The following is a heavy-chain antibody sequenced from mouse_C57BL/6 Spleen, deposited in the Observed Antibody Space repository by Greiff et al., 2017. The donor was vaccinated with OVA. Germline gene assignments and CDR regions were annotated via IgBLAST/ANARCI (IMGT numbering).Heavy chain of an antibody. Sequence: QVQLQQSGPELVKPGASVKISCKASGYALSSSWMNWVKQRPGKGLEWIGRIYPGDGDTNYNGKFKGKATLTADKSSSTAYMQLSSLTSEDSAVYFCAVYYYGSSSYAMDYWGQGTSVTVSS. CDR3: AVYYYGSSSYAMDY. CDR2: IYPGDGDT. J-gene: IGHJ4*01. V-gene: IGHV1-82*01. CDR1: GYALSSSW. D-gene: IGHD1-1*01.